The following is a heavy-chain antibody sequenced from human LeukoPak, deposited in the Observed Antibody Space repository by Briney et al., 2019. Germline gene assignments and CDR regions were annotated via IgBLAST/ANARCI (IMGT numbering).Heavy chain of an antibody. CDR1: GFTFSNYG. CDR2: ISYDGSNI. J-gene: IGHJ4*02. D-gene: IGHD6-13*01. Sequence: PGGSLRLSCAASGFTFSNYGMHWVRQAPGKGLEWVAVISYDGSNIYYADSVKGRFTISRDYSKNTLYLQMNSLRPEDTALYYCARKRRTRIASAELEYWGQGTLVTVSS. V-gene: IGHV3-30*03. CDR3: ARKRRTRIASAELEY.